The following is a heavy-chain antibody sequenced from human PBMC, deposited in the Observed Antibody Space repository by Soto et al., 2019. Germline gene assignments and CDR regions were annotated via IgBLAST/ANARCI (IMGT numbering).Heavy chain of an antibody. V-gene: IGHV1-69*10. CDR2: IIPILGIA. J-gene: IGHJ6*02. CDR1: GGTFSSYA. CDR3: AREASSIAARYYYYGMDV. D-gene: IGHD6-6*01. Sequence: ASVKVSCKASGGTFSSYAISWVRQAPGQGLEWMGGIIPILGIANYAQKFQGRVTITADKSTSTAYMELSSLRSEDTAVYYCAREASSIAARYYYYGMDVWGQGTTVTVSS.